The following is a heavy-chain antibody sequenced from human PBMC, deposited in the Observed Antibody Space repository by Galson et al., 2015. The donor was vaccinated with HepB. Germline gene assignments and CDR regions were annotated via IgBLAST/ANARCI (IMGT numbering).Heavy chain of an antibody. CDR2: IYTSGST. J-gene: IGHJ4*02. CDR1: GGSISSGSYY. D-gene: IGHD3-10*01. V-gene: IGHV4-61*02. CDR3: ARALRREVRGVNYFDY. Sequence: TLSLTCTVSGGSISSGSYYWSWIRQPAGKGLEWIGRIYTSGSTNYNPSLKSRVTMSVDTSKNQFSLKLSSVTAADTAVYYCARALRREVRGVNYFDYWGQGTLVTVSS.